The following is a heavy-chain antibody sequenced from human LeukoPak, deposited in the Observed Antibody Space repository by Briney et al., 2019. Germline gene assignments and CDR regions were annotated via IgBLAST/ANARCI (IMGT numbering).Heavy chain of an antibody. J-gene: IGHJ6*02. CDR3: ASSLYSLDYHYYYGMDV. D-gene: IGHD2-21*01. Sequence: ASVKVSCKASGYTFTGYYMHWVRQAPGQGLEWMGWINPNSGGTNYAQKFQGRVTMTRDTSISTAYMELSRLRSDDTAVYYCASSLYSLDYHYYYGMDVWGQGTTVTVSS. CDR2: INPNSGGT. V-gene: IGHV1-2*02. CDR1: GYTFTGYY.